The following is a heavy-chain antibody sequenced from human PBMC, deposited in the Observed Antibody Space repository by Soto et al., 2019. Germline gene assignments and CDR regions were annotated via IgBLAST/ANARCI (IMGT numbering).Heavy chain of an antibody. V-gene: IGHV4-31*03. CDR2: IYHSGRT. CDR3: ARVKDGYNYFDY. J-gene: IGHJ4*02. Sequence: SETLSLTCTVSGGSISNGYYYWSWVRQNPGKGLEWIGHIYHSGRTYYNPSLKSRVSISIDTSKNQFSLHLSSVTAADTAVYYCARVKDGYNYFDYWGQGTLVTVS. D-gene: IGHD5-12*01. CDR1: GGSISNGYYY.